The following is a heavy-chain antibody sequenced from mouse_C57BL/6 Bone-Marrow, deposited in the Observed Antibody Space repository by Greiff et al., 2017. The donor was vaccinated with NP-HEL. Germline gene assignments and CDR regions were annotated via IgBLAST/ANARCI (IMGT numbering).Heavy chain of an antibody. Sequence: VQLQQSAAELVRPGASVKLSCKASGYTFTDYYINWVKQRPGQGLEWIARIYPGSGNTYYNEKFKGKATLTAEKSSSTDYMQLSSLTAEDSAVYFCAREVLRLWYFDVWGTGTTVTVSS. CDR1: GYTFTDYY. CDR2: IYPGSGNT. D-gene: IGHD2-12*01. CDR3: AREVLRLWYFDV. V-gene: IGHV1-76*01. J-gene: IGHJ1*03.